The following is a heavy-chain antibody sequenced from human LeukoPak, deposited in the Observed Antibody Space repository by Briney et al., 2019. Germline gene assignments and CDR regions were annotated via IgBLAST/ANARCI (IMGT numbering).Heavy chain of an antibody. CDR3: ATRPPSTTYVGVFDY. J-gene: IGHJ4*02. Sequence: TGGSLRLSCAASGFTFSSYAMSWVRQAPGKGLEWVAGIGDSGTNTYYADSVKGRFTISRDNSKNMVYLQINSLRAEDTAVYFCATRPPSTTYVGVFDYWGQGTLVTVSS. CDR1: GFTFSSYA. V-gene: IGHV3-23*01. CDR2: IGDSGTNT. D-gene: IGHD4-23*01.